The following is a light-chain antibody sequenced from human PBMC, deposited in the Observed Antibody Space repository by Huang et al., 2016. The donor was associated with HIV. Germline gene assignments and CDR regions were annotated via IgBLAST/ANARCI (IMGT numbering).Light chain of an antibody. CDR2: WAS. J-gene: IGKJ2*01. CDR1: QRVLYNSNNKNY. CDR3: QQYYSTLYT. V-gene: IGKV4-1*01. Sequence: DIVMTQSPDSLTVSLGERATINCKSSQRVLYNSNNKNYLAWYQQKPGQPPKLLIYWASIRESGVPDRFSGSGSGTDFTLTISSLQAKDVAVYYCQQYYSTLYTFGQGTKLEIK.